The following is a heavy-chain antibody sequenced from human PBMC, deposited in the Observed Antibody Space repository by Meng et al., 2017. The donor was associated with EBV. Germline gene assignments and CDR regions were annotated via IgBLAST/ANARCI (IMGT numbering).Heavy chain of an antibody. D-gene: IGHD2-21*01. CDR3: ARDFCDGVCYLFDY. CDR2: IKHSCCST. CDR1: GYTFSSYD. V-gene: IGHV1-46*01. J-gene: IGHJ4*02. Sequence: VQMWQPGCGLQKPAHSVKVACKASGYTFSSYDMHWGRQAPGQEREGMGRIKHSCCSTSYAQKFQGRVTMTGDTSTSKVYMELSSLRSEDTAVDFFARDFCDGVCYLFDYWGQGTLVTVSS.